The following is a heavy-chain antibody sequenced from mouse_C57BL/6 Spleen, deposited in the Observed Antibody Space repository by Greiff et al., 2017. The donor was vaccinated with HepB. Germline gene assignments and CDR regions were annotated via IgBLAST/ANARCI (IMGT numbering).Heavy chain of an antibody. CDR1: GFTFSDFY. V-gene: IGHV7-1*01. J-gene: IGHJ1*03. CDR3: ARDGYGNSLYFYV. CDR2: SRNKANDYTT. D-gene: IGHD2-1*01. Sequence: EVNVVESGGGLVQSGRSLRLSCATSGFTFSDFYMEWVRQAPGKGLEWIAASRNKANDYTTEYSASVKGRFIVSRDTSQSILYLQMNALRAEDTAIYYCARDGYGNSLYFYVWGTGTTVTVSS.